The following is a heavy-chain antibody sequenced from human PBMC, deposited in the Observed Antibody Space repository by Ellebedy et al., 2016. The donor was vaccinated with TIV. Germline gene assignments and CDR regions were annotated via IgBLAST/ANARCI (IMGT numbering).Heavy chain of an antibody. Sequence: GESLKISCAASGFTFSSYSMNWVRQAPGKGLEWVSYISSSSSTIYYADSVKGRFTISRDNAKNSLFLQMNSLRDEDTAVYYCARDLSSGYYLFDYWGQGTLVTVSS. D-gene: IGHD3-22*01. CDR2: ISSSSSTI. CDR1: GFTFSSYS. CDR3: ARDLSSGYYLFDY. V-gene: IGHV3-48*02. J-gene: IGHJ4*02.